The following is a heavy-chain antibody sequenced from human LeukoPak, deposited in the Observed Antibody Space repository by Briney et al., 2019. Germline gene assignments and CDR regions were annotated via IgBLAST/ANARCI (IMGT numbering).Heavy chain of an antibody. J-gene: IGHJ6*04. CDR3: ARDDGDV. CDR1: GFTFNNYW. Sequence: PGGSLRLSCVSSGFTFNNYWKKWVRQAPGKVLEWVASINEDGSGKFSVGSVKDRITISRDNTRNSLDLQINSLTVEDTAIYYCARDDGDVWGTGTTVTVSS. V-gene: IGHV3-7*01. CDR2: INEDGSGK.